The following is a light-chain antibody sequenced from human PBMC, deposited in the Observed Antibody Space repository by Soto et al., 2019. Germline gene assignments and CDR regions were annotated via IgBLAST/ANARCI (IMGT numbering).Light chain of an antibody. CDR1: QSVSSN. CDR2: GAS. Sequence: IVVTPAPAPLSVSPGERGNLSCRASQSVSSNLAWYQQKPGQAPRLLIYGASTRATGIPARFSGSGSGTDFTLTISRLEPQDSAVYFCQQYDRSPRTFGQGTKVDNK. J-gene: IGKJ1*01. CDR3: QQYDRSPRT. V-gene: IGKV3-15*01.